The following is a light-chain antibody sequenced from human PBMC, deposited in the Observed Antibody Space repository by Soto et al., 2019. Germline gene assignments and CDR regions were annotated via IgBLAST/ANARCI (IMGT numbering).Light chain of an antibody. CDR1: QSVRAY. Sequence: EIVLTQSPATLSLSPGERATLSCRASQSVRAYLTWYQQKPGQAPRLLFYDASFRVTGLPARFSGSGSGTDFTLTISSLEPEDFAVYYYQQRSDWPLTFGGGTKVEIK. CDR3: QQRSDWPLT. CDR2: DAS. V-gene: IGKV3-11*01. J-gene: IGKJ4*01.